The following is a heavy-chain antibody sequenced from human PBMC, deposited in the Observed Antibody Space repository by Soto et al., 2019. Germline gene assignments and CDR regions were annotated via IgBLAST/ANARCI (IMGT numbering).Heavy chain of an antibody. V-gene: IGHV3-33*01. CDR2: IWYVGSNK. Sequence: QVQLVESGGGVVQPGRSLRLSCAASGFTFSSYGMHWVRQAPGKGLEWVAVIWYVGSNKYYADSVKGRFTISRDNSKNTLYRQMNSLRAEDTAVYYCAREKYFLAEGLAPLYYFDYWGQGTLVTVSS. CDR1: GFTFSSYG. CDR3: AREKYFLAEGLAPLYYFDY. D-gene: IGHD3-3*01. J-gene: IGHJ4*02.